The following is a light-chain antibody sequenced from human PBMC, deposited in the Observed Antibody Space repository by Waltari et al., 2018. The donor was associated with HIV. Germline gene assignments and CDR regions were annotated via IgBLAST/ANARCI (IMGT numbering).Light chain of an antibody. Sequence: AVPQPPSVSGLPGPSTTISCTGADSDFGLSNFVSWYQQHSGKPPILILYDVDRRASGVSDRFSGSMSGNTASLTISGLRAEDEGHYYCASFTGDNTVIFGGGTEVTVL. CDR3: ASFTGDNTVI. CDR1: DSDFGLSNF. J-gene: IGLJ2*01. V-gene: IGLV2-14*03. CDR2: DVD.